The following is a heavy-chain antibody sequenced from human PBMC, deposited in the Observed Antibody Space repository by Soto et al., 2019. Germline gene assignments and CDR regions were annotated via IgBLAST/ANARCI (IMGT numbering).Heavy chain of an antibody. J-gene: IGHJ4*02. CDR3: AKWGSGIDY. CDR2: ISYDGSKK. Sequence: QVQLVESGGGVVQPGRSLRLSCAASGFTFSSYGMHWVRQAPGKGLEWVAVISYDGSKKYYADSVKGRFTISRDNSKNTLYLQMNSLRPEDTAVYYCAKWGSGIDYWGQGTLVTVSS. V-gene: IGHV3-30*18. D-gene: IGHD3-10*01. CDR1: GFTFSSYG.